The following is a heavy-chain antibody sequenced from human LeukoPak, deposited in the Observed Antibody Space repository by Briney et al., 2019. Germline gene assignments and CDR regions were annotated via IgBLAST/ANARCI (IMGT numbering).Heavy chain of an antibody. CDR3: ARTITMVRGVPFDY. D-gene: IGHD3-10*01. CDR1: GYTLTGYY. J-gene: IGHJ4*02. Sequence: ASVKVSCKASGYTLTGYYMHWVRQAPGQGLEWMGWINPNSGGTNYAQKFQGRVTMTRDTSISTAYMELSRLRSDDTAVYYCARTITMVRGVPFDYWGQGTLVTVSS. V-gene: IGHV1-2*02. CDR2: INPNSGGT.